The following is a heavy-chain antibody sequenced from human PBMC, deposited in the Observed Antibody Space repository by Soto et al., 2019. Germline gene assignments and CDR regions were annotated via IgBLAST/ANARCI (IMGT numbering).Heavy chain of an antibody. CDR2: IKPDESEK. CDR3: VRGGSNYAS. CDR1: GFTFSDSW. D-gene: IGHD4-4*01. Sequence: EVQLVESGGGLVQPGGSLRLFCTASGFTFSDSWMTWVRQAPGKGLEWVARIKPDESEKKYADSVKGRFSISRDNAKNSMYLQMDSLRGEDTAVYYCVRGGSNYASWGQGTLVTVSS. V-gene: IGHV3-7*01. J-gene: IGHJ5*02.